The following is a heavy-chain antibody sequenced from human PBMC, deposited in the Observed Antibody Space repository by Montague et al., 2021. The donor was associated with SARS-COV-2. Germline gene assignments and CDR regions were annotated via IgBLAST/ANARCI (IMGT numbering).Heavy chain of an antibody. Sequence: SETLSLTCTVSGGSISSYYWSWIRQPPGKGLEWIGYIYYSGSTNXNPXPKSRVAISVDTSKNQFSLKLSSVTAADTAVYYCARHRHITIFGVVIIPSWYDPWGQGTLVTVSS. CDR3: ARHRHITIFGVVIIPSWYDP. CDR1: GGSISSYY. J-gene: IGHJ5*02. V-gene: IGHV4-59*08. CDR2: IYYSGST. D-gene: IGHD3-3*01.